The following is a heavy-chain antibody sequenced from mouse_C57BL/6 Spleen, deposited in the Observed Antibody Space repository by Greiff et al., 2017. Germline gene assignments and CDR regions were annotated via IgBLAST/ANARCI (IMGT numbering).Heavy chain of an antibody. CDR2: IDPSDSYT. D-gene: IGHD1-1*01. V-gene: IGHV1-69*01. J-gene: IGHJ3*01. CDR1: GYTFTSYW. CDR3: ARGNYYGSSPAWFAY. Sequence: QVQLQQPGAELVMPGASVKLSCKASGYTFTSYWMHWVKQRPGQGLEWIGEIDPSDSYTNYNQKFKGKSTLTVDTSSSTAYMQLSSLTSEDSAVYYCARGNYYGSSPAWFAYWGQGTLVTVSA.